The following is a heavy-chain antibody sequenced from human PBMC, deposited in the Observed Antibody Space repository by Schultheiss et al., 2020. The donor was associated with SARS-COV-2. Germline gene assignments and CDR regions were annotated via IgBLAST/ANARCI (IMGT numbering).Heavy chain of an antibody. J-gene: IGHJ4*02. CDR1: GGSFSGYY. CDR2: INHSGST. V-gene: IGHV4-34*01. D-gene: IGHD3-10*01. CDR3: ARVSLSWFGDSNPGVFDY. Sequence: SETLSLTCAVYGGSFSGYYWSWIRQPPGKGLEWIGEINHSGSTNYNPSLKSRVTMSVDTSKNQFSLKLSSVTAADTAVYYCARVSLSWFGDSNPGVFDYWGQGTLVTVSS.